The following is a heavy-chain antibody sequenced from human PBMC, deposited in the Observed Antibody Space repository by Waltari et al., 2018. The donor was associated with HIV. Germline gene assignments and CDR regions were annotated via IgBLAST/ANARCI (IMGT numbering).Heavy chain of an antibody. CDR1: GYSFTNYW. CDR3: VRQFGDQ. J-gene: IGHJ4*02. Sequence: EVQLVQLGAAVNKSEESLNFSCQGYGYSFTNYWIGWVRQMPGKGLEWMGIVYPADSDTRYSPSFQGQVTISADKSISIAYLQWSSLKASDSAIYYCVRQFGDQWGQGSLVTVSS. D-gene: IGHD3-16*01. V-gene: IGHV5-51*01. CDR2: VYPADSDT.